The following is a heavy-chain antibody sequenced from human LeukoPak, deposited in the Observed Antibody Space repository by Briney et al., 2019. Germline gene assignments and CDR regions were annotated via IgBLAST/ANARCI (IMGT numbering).Heavy chain of an antibody. J-gene: IGHJ3*02. CDR2: IYYSGTT. CDR1: GGSISSYY. Sequence: SETLSLTCTVSGGSISSYYWSWIRQPPGKGLEWIGCIYYSGTTNYNPSLYSRATISVDTSKNQFSLKLSSVTAADTAVYYCARQSGGNGDAFDIWGQGTMVTVSS. D-gene: IGHD2-15*01. CDR3: ARQSGGNGDAFDI. V-gene: IGHV4-59*08.